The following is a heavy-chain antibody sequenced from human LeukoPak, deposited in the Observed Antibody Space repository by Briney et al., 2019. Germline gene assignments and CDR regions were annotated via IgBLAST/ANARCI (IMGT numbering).Heavy chain of an antibody. D-gene: IGHD6-19*01. CDR3: AKGLMDSSGWSFDY. V-gene: IGHV3-9*01. CDR1: GFTFDDYA. J-gene: IGHJ4*02. Sequence: PGRSLRLSCAASGFTFDDYAMHWVRQAPGKGLEWVSGISWNSGSIGYADSVKGRFTISRDNAKNSLYLQMNSLRAEDTAVYYCAKGLMDSSGWSFDYWGQGTLVTVSS. CDR2: ISWNSGSI.